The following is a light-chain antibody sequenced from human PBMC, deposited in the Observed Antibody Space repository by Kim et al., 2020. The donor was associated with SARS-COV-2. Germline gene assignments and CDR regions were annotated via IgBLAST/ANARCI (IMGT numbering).Light chain of an antibody. CDR3: QQYYSYPQT. J-gene: IGKJ1*01. CDR1: QGISSY. Sequence: AIRMTQSPSSFSASTGVRVTITCRASQGISSYLAWYQQKPGKAPKLLIYAASTLQSGVPSRFSGSGSGTEFTLTISCLQSEDFATYYCQQYYSYPQTFGQGTKVDIK. V-gene: IGKV1-8*01. CDR2: AAS.